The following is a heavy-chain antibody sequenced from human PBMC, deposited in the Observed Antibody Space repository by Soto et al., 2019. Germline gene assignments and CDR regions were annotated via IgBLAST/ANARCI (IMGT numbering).Heavy chain of an antibody. Sequence: SETLSLTCSFSGDSVTSHYLTWIRQSPEKGLEWIGYMHYTGFSHYNPSLKSRLTISVDTSKNQFSLKLSSVTAADTAVYYCARGHYDYIWGSYRQPYYMDVWGKGTTVTVSS. V-gene: IGHV4-59*02. CDR2: MHYTGFS. D-gene: IGHD3-16*02. CDR3: ARGHYDYIWGSYRQPYYMDV. CDR1: GDSVTSHY. J-gene: IGHJ6*03.